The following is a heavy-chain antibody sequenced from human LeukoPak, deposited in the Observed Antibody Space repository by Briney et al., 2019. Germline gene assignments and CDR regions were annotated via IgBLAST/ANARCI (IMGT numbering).Heavy chain of an antibody. V-gene: IGHV4-34*01. D-gene: IGHD3-10*01. CDR2: INHSGST. J-gene: IGHJ6*02. Sequence: PSETLSLTCAVYGGSFSGYYWSWIRQPPGKGLEWIGEINHSGSTNYNPSLKSRVTISVDTYNNQFSLKLSSVTAADTAVYYCARVGSGSYYRYYYYGMDVWGQGTTVTVSS. CDR1: GGSFSGYY. CDR3: ARVGSGSYYRYYYYGMDV.